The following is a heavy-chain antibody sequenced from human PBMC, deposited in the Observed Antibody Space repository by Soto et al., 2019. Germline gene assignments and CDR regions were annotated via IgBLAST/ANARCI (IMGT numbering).Heavy chain of an antibody. J-gene: IGHJ4*01. CDR3: AKDSRSIAY. D-gene: IGHD6-6*01. CDR2: ITYDGSDT. V-gene: IGHV3-30*18. Sequence: QVQEVESGGGVVQPGRSLRLSCAASGFDFSSSGTHWVRQAPGKGLEWVAIITYDGSDTKYADSVKGRFTISRDNSKNTRDLQMNSLTAEDTAVYYCAKDSRSIAYWGQGTLVTVSS. CDR1: GFDFSSSG.